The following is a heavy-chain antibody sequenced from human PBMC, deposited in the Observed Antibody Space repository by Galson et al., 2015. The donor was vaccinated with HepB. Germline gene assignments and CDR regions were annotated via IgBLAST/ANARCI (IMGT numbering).Heavy chain of an antibody. Sequence: SVKVSCKVSGYTHTELSMHWVRQAPGKGLEWMGGFDPEDGEAIYAQKFQGRVTMTEDTSTDTAYMELSSLRSEDTAVYYCATSFIVVVPATRAFDIWGQGTMVTVSS. D-gene: IGHD2-2*01. CDR1: GYTHTELS. J-gene: IGHJ3*02. V-gene: IGHV1-24*01. CDR2: FDPEDGEA. CDR3: ATSFIVVVPATRAFDI.